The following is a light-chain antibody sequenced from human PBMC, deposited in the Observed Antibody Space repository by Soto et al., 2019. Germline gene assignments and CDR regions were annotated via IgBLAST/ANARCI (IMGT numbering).Light chain of an antibody. CDR3: QQYYDLPYT. CDR1: QDISNY. CDR2: DAS. J-gene: IGKJ2*01. V-gene: IGKV1-33*01. Sequence: DIQMTQSPSSLSASVGDRVTITCQASQDISNYLNWYQQKPGKAPKLLIYDASNLQTGVPSRFSGGGSGTDFTFTISSLQPEDVAKYFCQQYYDLPYTFGQGTKLEIK.